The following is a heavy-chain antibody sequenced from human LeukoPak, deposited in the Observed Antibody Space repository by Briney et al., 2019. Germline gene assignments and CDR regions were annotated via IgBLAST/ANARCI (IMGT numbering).Heavy chain of an antibody. Sequence: SETLSLTCTVSGGSISIYYWSWIRQPPGKGLEWIGYNYYSGSTNYNPSLKSRVTISVDTSKNQFSLKLSSVTAADTAVYYCARARGCSGGSCSNWFDPWGQGTLVTVSS. V-gene: IGHV4-59*01. CDR2: NYYSGST. CDR1: GGSISIYY. J-gene: IGHJ5*02. D-gene: IGHD2-15*01. CDR3: ARARGCSGGSCSNWFDP.